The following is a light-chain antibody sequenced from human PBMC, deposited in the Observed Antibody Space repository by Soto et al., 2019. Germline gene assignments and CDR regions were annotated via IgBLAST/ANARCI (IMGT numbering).Light chain of an antibody. J-gene: IGLJ1*01. CDR1: SSNIGSKS. CDR2: NNN. CDR3: ATWDDSLNGRV. Sequence: QSVLTQPPSASGTPGQRVTISCSGSSSNIGSKSVNWYQNLPGTAPKLLIYNNNERASGVPYRFSGSKSGTSASLAISGLQSEDEADYYCATWDDSLNGRVFGTGTKLTVL. V-gene: IGLV1-44*01.